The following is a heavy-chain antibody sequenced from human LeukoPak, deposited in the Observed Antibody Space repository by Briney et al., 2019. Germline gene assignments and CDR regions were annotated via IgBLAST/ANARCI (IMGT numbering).Heavy chain of an antibody. Sequence: PSETLSLTCAVYGGSFSGYYWSRIRQPPGKGLEWMGEINHSGSTNYNPSLKSRVTISVDTSKNQFSLKLSSVTAADTAVYYCARETLRYFDWFMGGYFDDWGQGTLVTVSS. CDR2: INHSGST. J-gene: IGHJ4*02. CDR1: GGSFSGYY. D-gene: IGHD3-9*01. CDR3: ARETLRYFDWFMGGYFDD. V-gene: IGHV4-34*01.